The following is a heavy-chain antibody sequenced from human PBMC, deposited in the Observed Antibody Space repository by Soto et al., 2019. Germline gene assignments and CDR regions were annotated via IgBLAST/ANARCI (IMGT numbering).Heavy chain of an antibody. Sequence: PGGPLRLSCSASGFTFSSYAMSWVRQAPGKGLEWVSAISGSGGSTYYADSVKGRFTISRDNSKNTLYLQMNSLRAEDTAVYYCAKDRGNSEYYFDYWGQGTLVTVSS. V-gene: IGHV3-23*01. CDR2: ISGSGGST. CDR3: AKDRGNSEYYFDY. CDR1: GFTFSSYA. D-gene: IGHD2-21*02. J-gene: IGHJ4*02.